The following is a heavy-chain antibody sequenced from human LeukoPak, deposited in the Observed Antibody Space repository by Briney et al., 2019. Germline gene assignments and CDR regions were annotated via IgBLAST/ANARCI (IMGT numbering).Heavy chain of an antibody. CDR3: ARDLYYYDSSGALD. CDR2: ISSSSXYI. Sequence: GGSLRLSCAASGFTFSSYSMXXVRQAPGKGLXXXXXISSSSXYIYYADSVKGRFTXSRDNAKNSLYLQMNSLRAEDTAVYYCARDLYYYDSSGALDWGQGTLVTVSS. CDR1: GFTFSSYS. J-gene: IGHJ4*02. D-gene: IGHD3-22*01. V-gene: IGHV3-21*01.